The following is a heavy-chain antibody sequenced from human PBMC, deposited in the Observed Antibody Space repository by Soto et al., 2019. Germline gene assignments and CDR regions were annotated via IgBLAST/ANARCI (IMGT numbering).Heavy chain of an antibody. D-gene: IGHD2-8*01. V-gene: IGHV4-39*01. CDR2: IYYSGST. J-gene: IGHJ6*02. Sequence: ETLSLTCTVSGGSISSSSYYWGWIRQPPGKGLEWIGSIYYSGSTYYNPSLKSRVTISVDTSKNQFSLKLSSVTAADTAVYYCARLSHCTNGVCYTPHGGYYYYGMDVWGQGTTVTVS. CDR3: ARLSHCTNGVCYTPHGGYYYYGMDV. CDR1: GGSISSSSYY.